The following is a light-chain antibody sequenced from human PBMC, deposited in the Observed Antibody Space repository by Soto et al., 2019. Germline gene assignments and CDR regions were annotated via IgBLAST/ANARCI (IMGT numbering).Light chain of an antibody. CDR3: QSYDSSLRGSRAYV. Sequence: QSALAQPPSVSGSPGQRVTISCTGSSSNIGAGYDVHWYQQLPGTALRLLISGNSNRPSGVPDRFSGSKSGTSASLAITGLQAEDEADYYCQSYDSSLRGSRAYVFGTGTKVTVL. CDR1: SSNIGAGYD. J-gene: IGLJ1*01. V-gene: IGLV1-40*01. CDR2: GNS.